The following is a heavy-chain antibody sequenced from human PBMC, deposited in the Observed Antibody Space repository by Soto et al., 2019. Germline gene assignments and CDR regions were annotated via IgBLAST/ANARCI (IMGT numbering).Heavy chain of an antibody. D-gene: IGHD3-10*01. V-gene: IGHV4-39*01. CDR3: ATLWGQD. J-gene: IGHJ4*02. Sequence: QLQLQESGPGLVKPSETLSLTCTVSGGSISSSSYYWGWIRQPPGKGLEWIGRIYYSGSTYYNPSLTRRVTISVDTSKNQFSLKLSSVTAADAAVYYCATLWGQDWGQGTLVTVSS. CDR1: GGSISSSSYY. CDR2: IYYSGST.